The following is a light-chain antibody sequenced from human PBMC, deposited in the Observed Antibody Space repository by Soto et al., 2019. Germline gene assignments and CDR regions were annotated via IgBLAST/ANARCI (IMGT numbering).Light chain of an antibody. V-gene: IGKV3-15*01. J-gene: IGKJ1*01. CDR3: QKYNNWPPT. CDR1: QSVSGN. CDR2: GAS. Sequence: EIVMTQSPATLSVSPGACTPLSSRASQSVSGNLAWYQQNPCQAPRLLIYGASTRATGIPARFSGSGSGTEFTLTISSLQSEDFAVYYCQKYNNWPPTFGQGTKVDIK.